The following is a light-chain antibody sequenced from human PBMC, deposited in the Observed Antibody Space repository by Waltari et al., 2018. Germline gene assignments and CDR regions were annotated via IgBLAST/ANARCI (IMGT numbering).Light chain of an antibody. CDR2: QDN. V-gene: IGLV3-1*01. CDR1: KLGDKH. J-gene: IGLJ2*01. CDR3: QAWDSITVV. Sequence: SYELTQPPSVSVSPGQTASITCSGEKLGDKHACWYQQKPGQSPVLVIYQDNNRPSGIPERFSGSNSGNTATLTISGTQAMDEADYYCQAWDSITVVFGGGTKLTVL.